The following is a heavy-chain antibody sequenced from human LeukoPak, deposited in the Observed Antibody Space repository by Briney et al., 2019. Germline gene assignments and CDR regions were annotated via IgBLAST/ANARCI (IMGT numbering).Heavy chain of an antibody. V-gene: IGHV3-21*06. CDR2: IGSTGCYI. CDR1: GLTFSTSG. J-gene: IGHJ4*02. D-gene: IGHD1-14*01. CDR3: ATETNGRHYDY. Sequence: PGGSLRLSCTASGLTFSTSGFNWVRQAPGKGLEWVASIGSTGCYIYHADSIKGRFTISRDNANNFLYLQMNSLRAEDTAVYYCATETNGRHYDYWGQGTLLTVSS.